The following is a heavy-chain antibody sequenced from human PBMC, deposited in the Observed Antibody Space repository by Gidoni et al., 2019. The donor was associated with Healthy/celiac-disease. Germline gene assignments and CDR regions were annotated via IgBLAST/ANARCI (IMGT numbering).Heavy chain of an antibody. V-gene: IGHV3-23*01. CDR3: AKEGCRDYYDSSGYCPERHFDY. J-gene: IGHJ4*02. CDR2: ISGSGGST. CDR1: GFTFSTSA. D-gene: IGHD3-22*01. Sequence: EVQLLESGGGLVQPGGSLRLSCAASGFTFSTSAMSWVRQAPGKGLEWVSAISGSGGSTYYADSVKGRFTISRDNSKNTLYLQMNSLRAEDTAVYYCAKEGCRDYYDSSGYCPERHFDYWGQGTLVTVSS.